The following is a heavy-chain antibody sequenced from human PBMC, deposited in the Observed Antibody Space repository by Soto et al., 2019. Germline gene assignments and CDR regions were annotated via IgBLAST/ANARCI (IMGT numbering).Heavy chain of an antibody. CDR1: GDTFSGYP. V-gene: IGHV1-69*18. CDR2: IIPILGTT. D-gene: IGHD3-10*01. Sequence: QVQLVQSGAELNKPGSSVKVSCKASGDTFSGYPINWVRQAPGEGLEWMGRIIPILGTTNDAQRFEGRVTFTADDSTNTAYVELRGLLSEDTAVYYCARDGGFGALKYWGPGPLVTVPS. CDR3: ARDGGFGALKY. J-gene: IGHJ4*02.